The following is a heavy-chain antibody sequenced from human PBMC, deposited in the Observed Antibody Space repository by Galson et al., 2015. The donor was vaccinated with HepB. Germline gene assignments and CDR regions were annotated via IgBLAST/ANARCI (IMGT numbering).Heavy chain of an antibody. V-gene: IGHV2-5*02. CDR2: IFWDDDK. J-gene: IGHJ4*02. CDR1: GFSLSTSGVG. D-gene: IGHD2-2*01. CDR3: AYNRAHCSSHTNCYVEAY. Sequence: PALVKPTQTLTLTCTLSGFSLSTSGVGVGWIRQPPGKALEWIAIIFWDDDKRYSPSLKNRVTITRDTSKNQVVLTLRNMDPVDKATYYCAYNRAHCSSHTNCYVEAYWGQGTLVTVSS.